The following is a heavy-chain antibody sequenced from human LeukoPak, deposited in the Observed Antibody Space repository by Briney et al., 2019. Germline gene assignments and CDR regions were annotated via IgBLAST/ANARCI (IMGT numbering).Heavy chain of an antibody. Sequence: ASVKVSCKASGGTFSSYAISWVRQAPGQGLEWMGGIIPIFGTANYAQKFQGRVTITADESTSTAYMELSSLRSEDTAVYYCARAPADIVVVPAAGDAFDIWGQGTMVTVSS. CDR2: IIPIFGTA. V-gene: IGHV1-69*13. CDR3: ARAPADIVVVPAAGDAFDI. J-gene: IGHJ3*02. D-gene: IGHD2-2*01. CDR1: GGTFSSYA.